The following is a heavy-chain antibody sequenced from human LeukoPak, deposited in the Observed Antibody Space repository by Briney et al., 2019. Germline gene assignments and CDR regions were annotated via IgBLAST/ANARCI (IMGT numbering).Heavy chain of an antibody. J-gene: IGHJ5*02. CDR1: GVSFSGYY. Sequence: PSETLSLTCAVYGVSFSGYYWSWIRQPPGKGLEWIGEINHSGSTNYNPSLKSRVTISVDTSKNQFSLKLSSVTAADTAVYYCARDYYLITMVRGVIIHWFDPWGQGTLVTVSS. D-gene: IGHD3-10*01. V-gene: IGHV4-34*01. CDR2: INHSGST. CDR3: ARDYYLITMVRGVIIHWFDP.